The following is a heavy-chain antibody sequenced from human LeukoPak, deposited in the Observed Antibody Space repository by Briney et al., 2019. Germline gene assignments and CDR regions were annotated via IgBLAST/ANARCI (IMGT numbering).Heavy chain of an antibody. Sequence: SQTLSLTCAISGDSVSSNSAAWNWIRQSPSRGLEWLGRTYYRSKWNNDYAVSVKSRITINPDTSKNQFPLQLNSVTPEDTAVYYCARDSEADTSGYNWFDPWGQGTLVTVSS. CDR1: GDSVSSNSAA. D-gene: IGHD2-2*02. V-gene: IGHV6-1*01. CDR3: ARDSEADTSGYNWFDP. CDR2: TYYRSKWNN. J-gene: IGHJ5*02.